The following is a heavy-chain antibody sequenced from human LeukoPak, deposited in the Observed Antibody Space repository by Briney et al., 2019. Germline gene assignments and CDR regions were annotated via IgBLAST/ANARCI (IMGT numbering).Heavy chain of an antibody. CDR3: ARDFRNDAPLETEEGDAFAI. CDR1: GYTFTSYG. D-gene: IGHD1-1*01. Sequence: ASVKVSCKASGYTFTSYGISWVRQAPGQGLEWMGWISAYNGNTNYAQKLQGRVTMTTDTSTSTAYMELRSLRSDDTAVYYCARDFRNDAPLETEEGDAFAIWGQGTMVTVSS. V-gene: IGHV1-18*01. CDR2: ISAYNGNT. J-gene: IGHJ3*02.